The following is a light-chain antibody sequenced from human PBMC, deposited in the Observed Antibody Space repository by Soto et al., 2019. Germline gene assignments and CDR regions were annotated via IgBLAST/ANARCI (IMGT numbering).Light chain of an antibody. J-gene: IGKJ1*01. CDR3: QQYNNWAPWT. CDR2: GAS. Sequence: EIVMTQSPATLSVSPGERATLSCRASQSVSSNLAWYQQKPGQAPRLLIYGASTRATGIPAMFSGSGSGTEFTLTISSLQSEEFAVYYCQQYNNWAPWTFGQGTKVEIK. CDR1: QSVSSN. V-gene: IGKV3-15*01.